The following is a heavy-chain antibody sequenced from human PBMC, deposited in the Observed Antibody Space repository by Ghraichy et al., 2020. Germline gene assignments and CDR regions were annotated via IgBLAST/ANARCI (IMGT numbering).Heavy chain of an antibody. D-gene: IGHD3-10*01. V-gene: IGHV3-23*01. J-gene: IGHJ6*02. CDR1: GFTFSSCA. Sequence: GGSLRLSCAASGFTFSSCAMSWVRQAPGKGPEWVSAISGSGGSTYYADSVKGRFTISRDNSKDSLSLQMNSLRAEDPAVYYWAKHDASLVRGVIYYYFYGMDVWGQGTTVTVSS. CDR3: AKHDASLVRGVIYYYFYGMDV. CDR2: ISGSGGST.